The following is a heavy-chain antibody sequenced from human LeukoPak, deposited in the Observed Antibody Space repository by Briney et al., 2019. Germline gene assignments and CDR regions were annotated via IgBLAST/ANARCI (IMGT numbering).Heavy chain of an antibody. CDR2: FFYSGNT. J-gene: IGHJ4*02. Sequence: SETLSLTCTVSGGSISSYYWNWIRQPPGKRLELIGYFFYSGNTNYNPSLKSRVTISGDTSKNQFSLKLSSVTAADTAVYYCARRSSSSWYFDYWGQGTLVTVSS. D-gene: IGHD6-13*01. CDR3: ARRSSSSWYFDY. V-gene: IGHV4-59*08. CDR1: GGSISSYY.